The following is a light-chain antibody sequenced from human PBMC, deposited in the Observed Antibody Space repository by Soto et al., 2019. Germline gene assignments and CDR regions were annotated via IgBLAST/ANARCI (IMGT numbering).Light chain of an antibody. CDR2: AAS. Sequence: DIQMTQSPSSLSASVGDRVTITCRASQSIRSYLNWYQQKPGKAPKLLIYAASSLQSGVPSRFSGSGSGTDFTLTISSLQPEDFATYYCQQSNSAPRMYTFGQGTKLEIK. V-gene: IGKV1-39*01. J-gene: IGKJ2*01. CDR3: QQSNSAPRMYT. CDR1: QSIRSY.